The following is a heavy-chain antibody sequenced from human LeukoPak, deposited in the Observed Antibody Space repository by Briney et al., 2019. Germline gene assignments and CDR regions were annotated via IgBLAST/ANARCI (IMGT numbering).Heavy chain of an antibody. J-gene: IGHJ4*02. CDR3: ASHTYYYFEY. V-gene: IGHV3-7*01. D-gene: IGHD3-10*01. CDR1: GFTFSNDW. CDR2: IRQDGSEK. Sequence: GGSLRLSCKASGFTFSNDWMTWVRQAPGKGLEWVANIRQDGSEKDYVDYVKGRFTIPRENAEDSVYLQMNSLIAEGTAVYYCASHTYYYFEYWGQGTLVTVSS.